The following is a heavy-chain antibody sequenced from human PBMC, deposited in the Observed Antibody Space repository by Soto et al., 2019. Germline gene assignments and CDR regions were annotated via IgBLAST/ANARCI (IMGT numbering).Heavy chain of an antibody. J-gene: IGHJ4*02. D-gene: IGHD4-17*01. V-gene: IGHV2-5*02. Sequence: CCPSFVNPTETLPLSCHFSAISPNTGRLVVGRFRQPPGKALEWLALIYWDDDKRYSPSLKSRLTITKDTSKNQVVLTMTNMDPVDAATYYCAHRRHYGDIDYWGQGTLVTVSS. CDR1: AISPNTGRLV. CDR2: IYWDDDK. CDR3: AHRRHYGDIDY.